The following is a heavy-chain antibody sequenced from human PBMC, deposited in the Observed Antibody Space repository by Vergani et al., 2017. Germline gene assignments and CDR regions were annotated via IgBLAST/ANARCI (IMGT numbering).Heavy chain of an antibody. Sequence: EVQLVQSGAEVKKPGATVKISCKVSGYTFTDYYLHWVQQAPVKGLEWMVLVDPEDGETIYAEKFQGRVTITADTSTDTDYMDLISLRSEEMAVYYCATVKYKGRWGQGTLVTVSS. V-gene: IGHV1-69-2*01. J-gene: IGHJ4*02. CDR2: VDPEDGET. D-gene: IGHD1-14*01. CDR3: ATVKYKGR. CDR1: GYTFTDYY.